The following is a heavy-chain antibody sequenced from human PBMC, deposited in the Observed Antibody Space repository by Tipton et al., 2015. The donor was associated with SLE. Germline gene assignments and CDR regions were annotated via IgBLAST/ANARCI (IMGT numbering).Heavy chain of an antibody. CDR3: ANADTAAGTEYFDY. V-gene: IGHV3-33*03. Sequence: SLRLSCAASGYTFPTYAMHWVRQAPGKGLEWVAVMWNDGSKRYYAESVKGRFTISRDNYKNTLYLQMDSLRVEDTAVYYCANADTAAGTEYFDYWGQGTLVTVSS. D-gene: IGHD6-13*01. J-gene: IGHJ4*02. CDR2: MWNDGSKR. CDR1: GYTFPTYA.